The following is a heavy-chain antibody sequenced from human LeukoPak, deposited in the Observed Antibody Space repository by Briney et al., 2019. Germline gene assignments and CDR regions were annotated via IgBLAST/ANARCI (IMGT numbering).Heavy chain of an antibody. D-gene: IGHD2-8*01. CDR2: MNTNRGNT. Sequence: ASVKVSCKASGYTFTTYDIYWVRQAPGQGLEWRGWMNTNRGNTGDAQKCQGGVTMTTNTSTSTAYMELSSLRSEDTAVYYCARGQYCTSFTCPYYFDYWGQGALVTVSP. CDR1: GYTFTTYD. CDR3: ARGQYCTSFTCPYYFDY. V-gene: IGHV1-8*01. J-gene: IGHJ4*02.